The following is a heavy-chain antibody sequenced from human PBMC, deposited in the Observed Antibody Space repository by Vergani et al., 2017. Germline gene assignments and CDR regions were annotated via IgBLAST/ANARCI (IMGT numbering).Heavy chain of an antibody. D-gene: IGHD3-10*01. Sequence: QVQLQESGPGLVKPSETLSLTCTVSGGSVSSGSYYWSWIRQPAGKGLEWIGYIYYSGSTNYNPSLKSRVTISVDTSKNLFSLKLSSVTGADTAVYYCAREVEGRGPDAFDIWGQGTMVTVSS. CDR2: IYYSGST. CDR1: GGSVSSGSYY. J-gene: IGHJ3*02. CDR3: AREVEGRGPDAFDI. V-gene: IGHV4-61*10.